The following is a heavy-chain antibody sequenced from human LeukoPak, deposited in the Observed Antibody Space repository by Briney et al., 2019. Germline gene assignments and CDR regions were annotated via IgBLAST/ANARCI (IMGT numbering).Heavy chain of an antibody. CDR1: GFTFSSYG. D-gene: IGHD2-2*01. J-gene: IGHJ4*02. Sequence: GGSLRLSCAASGFTFSSYGMHWVRQAPGKGLEWVAFIRYDGSNKYYADSVKGRFTISRDNSKNTLYLQMNSLRAEDTAVYYCAKGLQLPRGVFDYWGQGTLVTVSS. V-gene: IGHV3-30*02. CDR2: IRYDGSNK. CDR3: AKGLQLPRGVFDY.